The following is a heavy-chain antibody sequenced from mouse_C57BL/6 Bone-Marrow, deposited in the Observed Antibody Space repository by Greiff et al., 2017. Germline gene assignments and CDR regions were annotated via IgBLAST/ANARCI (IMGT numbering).Heavy chain of an antibody. CDR3: ARGLRHYAMDY. V-gene: IGHV1-76*01. CDR1: GYTFTDYY. J-gene: IGHJ4*01. CDR2: IYPGSGNT. Sequence: QVQLKQSGAELVRPGASVKLSCKASGYTFTDYYINWVKQRPGQGLEWIARIYPGSGNTYYNEKFKGKATLTAEKSSSTAYMQLSSLTSEDSAVYFCARGLRHYAMDYWGQGTSVTVSS. D-gene: IGHD2-12*01.